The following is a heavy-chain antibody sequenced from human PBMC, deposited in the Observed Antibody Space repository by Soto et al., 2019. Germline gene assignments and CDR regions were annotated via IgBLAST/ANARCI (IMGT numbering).Heavy chain of an antibody. D-gene: IGHD3-22*01. CDR2: IYSSGST. V-gene: IGHV4-31*02. Sequence: SLTCTVSGGSISGGPYYWSWIRQHPEKGLEWIGYIYSSGSTYYNPSLKSRVTVSVDTSKHQFSLKLSSVTAADTAVYYCARGGPIDSSYPFDPWGQGTLVTVSS. CDR3: ARGGPIDSSYPFDP. CDR1: GGSISGGPYY. J-gene: IGHJ5*02.